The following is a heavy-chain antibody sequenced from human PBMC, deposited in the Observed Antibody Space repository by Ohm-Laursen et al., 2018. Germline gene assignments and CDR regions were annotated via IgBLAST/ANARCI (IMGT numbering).Heavy chain of an antibody. D-gene: IGHD3-22*01. CDR2: ISWNSGSI. V-gene: IGHV3-9*01. CDR1: GFTFDDYA. Sequence: SLRLSCAAPGFTFDDYAMHWVRHAPGKGLERVSGISWNSGSIGYADSVKGRFTISRDNAKNSLYLQMNSLRAEDTALYYCAKAYKDGSSGVFDYWGQGTLVTVSS. J-gene: IGHJ4*02. CDR3: AKAYKDGSSGVFDY.